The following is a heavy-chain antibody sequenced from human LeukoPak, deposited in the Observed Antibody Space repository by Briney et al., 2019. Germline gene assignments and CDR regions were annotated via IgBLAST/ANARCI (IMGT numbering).Heavy chain of an antibody. Sequence: GGSLRLSCAASGLTFDDYGMSWVRQAPGKGLEWVSGINWNGGSTGYADSVKGRFTISRDNAKNSLYLQMNSLRAEDTALYHCARVYYDSSGYSLFDYWGQGTLVTVSS. J-gene: IGHJ4*02. CDR2: INWNGGST. V-gene: IGHV3-20*01. D-gene: IGHD3-22*01. CDR1: GLTFDDYG. CDR3: ARVYYDSSGYSLFDY.